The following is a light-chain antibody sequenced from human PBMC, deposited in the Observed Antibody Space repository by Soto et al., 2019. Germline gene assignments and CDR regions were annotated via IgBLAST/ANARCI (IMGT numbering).Light chain of an antibody. Sequence: QSVLTQPASVSGSPGQSVTISCTGTSSDVGAYDFVSWYQQHPGKAPKLLISEVSDRPSGVSFRFSGSKSGNTASLTISGLQADDEADYYCSSYTGTKVLFGGGTQLTVL. CDR2: EVS. CDR1: SSDVGAYDF. J-gene: IGLJ2*01. V-gene: IGLV2-14*01. CDR3: SSYTGTKVL.